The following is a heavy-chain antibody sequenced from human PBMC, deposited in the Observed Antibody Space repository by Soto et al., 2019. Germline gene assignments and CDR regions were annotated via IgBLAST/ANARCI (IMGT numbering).Heavy chain of an antibody. CDR2: INTDGSST. CDR1: GFTFSNYW. J-gene: IGHJ5*02. D-gene: IGHD4-17*01. Sequence: EVQLVESGGGLVQPGGSLRLSCAVSGFTFSNYWMHWVRQAPGKGLVWVSRINTDGSSTSYADFVKGRFTISRDNARNTLFLQMNSLTAEDTAVYYCARCRVDGDYVPWGHGTLVTVSA. CDR3: ARCRVDGDYVP. V-gene: IGHV3-74*01.